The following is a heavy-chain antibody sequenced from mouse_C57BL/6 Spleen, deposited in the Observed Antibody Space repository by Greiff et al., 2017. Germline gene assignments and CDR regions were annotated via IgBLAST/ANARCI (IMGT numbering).Heavy chain of an antibody. CDR1: GFTFSSYA. J-gene: IGHJ2*01. V-gene: IGHV5-9-1*02. D-gene: IGHD4-1*01. CDR2: ISSGGDYI. Sequence: EVHLVESGEGLVKPGGSLKLSCAASGFTFSSYAMSWVRQTPEKRLEWVAYISSGGDYIYYADTVKGRFTISRDNARNTLYLQMSSLKSEDTAMYYCTRDGELGRYFDYWGQGTTLTVSS. CDR3: TRDGELGRYFDY.